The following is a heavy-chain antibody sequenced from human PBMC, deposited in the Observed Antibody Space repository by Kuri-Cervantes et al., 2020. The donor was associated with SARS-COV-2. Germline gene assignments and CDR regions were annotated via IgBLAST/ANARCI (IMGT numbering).Heavy chain of an antibody. V-gene: IGHV3-30-3*01. D-gene: IGHD7-27*01. CDR2: ISYDGNNE. Sequence: GGPLRLSCAASGFTFSTYAITWVRRAPGKGLEWVAVISYDGNNEYYAESVRGRFTISRDNSKNSLYLQMNSLRAEDTAVYYCARSHAVGKTSYFALDVWGQGTTVTVSS. J-gene: IGHJ6*02. CDR1: GFTFSTYA. CDR3: ARSHAVGKTSYFALDV.